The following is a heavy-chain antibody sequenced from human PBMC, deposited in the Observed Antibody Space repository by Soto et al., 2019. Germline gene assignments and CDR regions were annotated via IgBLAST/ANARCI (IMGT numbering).Heavy chain of an antibody. CDR1: GFTFSSYW. D-gene: IGHD2-2*01. V-gene: IGHV3-7*01. CDR3: ARGRYCSSTSCYAGPFDY. J-gene: IGHJ4*02. CDR2: IKQDGSEK. Sequence: GGSLRFSCAASGFTFSSYWMSWVRQAPGKGLEWVANIKQDGSEKYYVDSVKGRFTISRDNAKNSLYLQMNSLRAEDTAVYYCARGRYCSSTSCYAGPFDYWGQGTLVTVSS.